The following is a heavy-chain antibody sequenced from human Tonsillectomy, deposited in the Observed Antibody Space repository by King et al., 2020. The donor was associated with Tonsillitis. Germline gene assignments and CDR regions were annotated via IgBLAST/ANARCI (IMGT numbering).Heavy chain of an antibody. D-gene: IGHD5/OR15-5a*01. J-gene: IGHJ4*02. CDR2: IGTAGDT. CDR1: GFTFANHD. V-gene: IGHV3-13*01. Sequence: VQLVQSGGGLVQPGGSLRVSCAASGFTFANHDMHWVRQRPGKGLEWVSAIGTAGDTYYPDSVKGRFTISRENDKNSLFLQMNSLRAEDTAVYYCARGDTVSTSPDFWGQGTLVAVSS. CDR3: ARGDTVSTSPDF.